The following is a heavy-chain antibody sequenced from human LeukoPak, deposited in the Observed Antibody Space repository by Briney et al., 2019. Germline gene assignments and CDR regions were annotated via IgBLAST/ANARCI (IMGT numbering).Heavy chain of an antibody. D-gene: IGHD7-27*01. CDR3: ARDAGATGDLFNGMDV. J-gene: IGHJ6*02. V-gene: IGHV1-69*01. CDR1: GGTFSSYA. CDR2: IIPIFGTA. Sequence: GGSLRLSCAASGGTFSSYAISWVRQAPGQGLEWMGGIIPIFGTANYAQKFQGRVTITADESTSTAYMELSSLRSEDTAVYYCARDAGATGDLFNGMDVWGQGTTVTVSS.